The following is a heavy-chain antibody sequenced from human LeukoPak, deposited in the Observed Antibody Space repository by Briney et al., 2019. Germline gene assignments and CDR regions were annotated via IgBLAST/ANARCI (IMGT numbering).Heavy chain of an antibody. Sequence: ASVKVSCKAYGYTFTSYYMHWVRQAPGQGLEWMGIINPSGGSTSYAQKLQGRVTMTRDTSTSTVYMELSSLRSEDTAVYYCARVGFWSGYPGGRGMDVWGQGTTVTVSS. J-gene: IGHJ6*02. D-gene: IGHD3-3*01. CDR1: GYTFTSYY. CDR3: ARVGFWSGYPGGRGMDV. V-gene: IGHV1-46*01. CDR2: INPSGGST.